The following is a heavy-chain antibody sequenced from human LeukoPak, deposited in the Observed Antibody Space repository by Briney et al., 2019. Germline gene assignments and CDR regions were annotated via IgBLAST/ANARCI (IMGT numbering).Heavy chain of an antibody. V-gene: IGHV3-48*03. Sequence: GGSLRLSCAASGFTFSSYEMNSVREAPGKGLEWVSYISSSVSTIYYADSVKGRFTVSRDNAKNSLYLQMNSLRAEDTAVYYCARRGHIVVVPAAVDRPFDYWGQGTLVTVSS. D-gene: IGHD2-2*01. CDR2: ISSSVSTI. J-gene: IGHJ4*02. CDR1: GFTFSSYE. CDR3: ARRGHIVVVPAAVDRPFDY.